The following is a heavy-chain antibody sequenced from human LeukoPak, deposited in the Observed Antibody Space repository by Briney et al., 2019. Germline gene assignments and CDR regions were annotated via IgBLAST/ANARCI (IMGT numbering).Heavy chain of an antibody. J-gene: IGHJ4*02. CDR3: ASGRGTIFGVESFDY. V-gene: IGHV1-69*05. D-gene: IGHD3-3*01. Sequence: SVKVSCKASGGTFSSYAIIWVRQAPGQGLEWMGGIIPIFGTANYAQKFQGRVTITTDESTSTAYMELSSLRSEDTAVYYCASGRGTIFGVESFDYWGQGTLVTVSS. CDR1: GGTFSSYA. CDR2: IIPIFGTA.